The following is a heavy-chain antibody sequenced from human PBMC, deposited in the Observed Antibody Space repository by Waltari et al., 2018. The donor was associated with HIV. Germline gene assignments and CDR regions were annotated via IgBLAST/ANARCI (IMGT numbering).Heavy chain of an antibody. J-gene: IGHJ5*02. CDR3: ARAVSPNWFDP. CDR2: THTSAGNP. V-gene: IGHV7-4-1*02. Sequence: QVQLVQSGSELKKPGASVKVSCKASGYSFTTYSINWVRQAPGQGLEGMGWTHTSAGNPTYAQGFTGRFVFSLDTAVSTAYLQISSLKAEDTAVYYCARAVSPNWFDPWGQGTLVAVSS. CDR1: GYSFTTYS.